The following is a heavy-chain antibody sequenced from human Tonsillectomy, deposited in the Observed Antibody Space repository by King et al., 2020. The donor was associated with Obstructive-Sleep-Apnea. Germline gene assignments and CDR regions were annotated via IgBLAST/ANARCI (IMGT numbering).Heavy chain of an antibody. Sequence: QLVQSGAEVKKPGASVKVSCKVSGYTLTELSMHWVRQAPGQGLGWMGSFDPEDGETIYAQRFQGRVTMTEDTSTDTAYMELSSLRSDDTAVYYCATSKPMIVVVMVYWGQGTLVTVSS. CDR2: FDPEDGET. J-gene: IGHJ4*02. D-gene: IGHD3-22*01. CDR3: ATSKPMIVVVMVY. CDR1: GYTLTELS. V-gene: IGHV1-24*01.